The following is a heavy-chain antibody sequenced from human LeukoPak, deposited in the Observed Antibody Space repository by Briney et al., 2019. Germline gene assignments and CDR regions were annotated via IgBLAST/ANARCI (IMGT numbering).Heavy chain of an antibody. CDR3: ARDPRGLGYCSSTSCYDAAFDY. CDR1: GFTFSRYS. CDR2: ISSSSSYI. J-gene: IGHJ4*02. V-gene: IGHV3-21*01. D-gene: IGHD2-2*01. Sequence: GGSLRLSCAASGFTFSRYSMNWVRQAPGKGLEWVSSISSSSSYIYYADSVKGRFTISRDNAKNSLYLQMNSLRAEDTAVYYCARDPRGLGYCSSTSCYDAAFDYWGQGTLVTVSS.